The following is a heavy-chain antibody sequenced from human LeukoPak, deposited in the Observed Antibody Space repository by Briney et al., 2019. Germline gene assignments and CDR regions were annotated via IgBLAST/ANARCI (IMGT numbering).Heavy chain of an antibody. CDR2: ITSSGRTP. CDR1: GFNFNTHA. V-gene: IGHV3-23*01. D-gene: IGHD3-10*01. J-gene: IGHJ4*02. Sequence: PGGSLRLSCEASGFNFNTHAMSWVRQAPGKGLEGVASITSSGRTPYYTDSVKGRFTISRDNSKNTLYLQMNSLRGEDTAVYYCAKDRPNFYETSGSYYKIKGDFWGQGSLVTVSS. CDR3: AKDRPNFYETSGSYYKIKGDF.